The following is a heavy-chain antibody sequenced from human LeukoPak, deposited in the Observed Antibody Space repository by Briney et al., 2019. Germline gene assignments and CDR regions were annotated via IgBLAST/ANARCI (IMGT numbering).Heavy chain of an antibody. CDR1: GFTFTNAW. J-gene: IGHJ4*02. Sequence: GSLRLSCAASGFTFTNAWMHWVRQAPGKGLEWIGEIYHSGSPNYNPSLKSRVTISVDKSRNHFSLNLSSVTAADTAVYYCARVNINNWHSCDYWGQGTLVTVSS. V-gene: IGHV4-4*02. CDR3: ARVNINNWHSCDY. D-gene: IGHD1-1*01. CDR2: IYHSGSP.